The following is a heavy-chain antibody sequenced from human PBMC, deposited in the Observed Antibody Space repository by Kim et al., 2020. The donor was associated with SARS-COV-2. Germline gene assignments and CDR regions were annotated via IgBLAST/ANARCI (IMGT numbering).Heavy chain of an antibody. V-gene: IGHV3-7*01. CDR3: AREGSNAQYSSPGYYYY. CDR1: GFTFSYYW. CDR2: ITQDGSET. D-gene: IGHD6-19*01. J-gene: IGHJ6*01. Sequence: GGSLRLSCAASGFTFSYYWMGWVRQAPGKGLEWVANITQDGSETYYVDSVKGRFTISRDNAKNSLYLQMNSLRAEDTAVYYCAREGSNAQYSSPGYYYY.